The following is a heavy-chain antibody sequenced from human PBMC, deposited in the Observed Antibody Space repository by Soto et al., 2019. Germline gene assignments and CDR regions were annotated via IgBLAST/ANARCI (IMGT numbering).Heavy chain of an antibody. CDR2: IIPIFGTA. V-gene: IGHV1-69*13. CDR3: ARGYYYDSSGYYYPQDY. Sequence: GASVKVSCKASGGTFSSYAISWVRQAPGQGLEWMGGIIPIFGTANYAQKFQGRVTITADESTSTAYMELSSLRSEDTAVYYCARGYYYDSSGYYYPQDYWGQGTLVTVSS. J-gene: IGHJ4*02. D-gene: IGHD3-22*01. CDR1: GGTFSSYA.